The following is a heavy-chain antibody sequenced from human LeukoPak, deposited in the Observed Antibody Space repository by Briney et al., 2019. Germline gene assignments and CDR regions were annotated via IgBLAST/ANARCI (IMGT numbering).Heavy chain of an antibody. Sequence: ASVKVSCKASGYTFTSYDINWVRQATGQGLEWMGWMNPNSGNTGYAQKFQGRVTMTRNTSISTAYMELSSLRSEDTAVYYCARARNTYGSGSSLFGYWGQGALVTVSS. CDR1: GYTFTSYD. D-gene: IGHD3-10*01. CDR2: MNPNSGNT. J-gene: IGHJ4*02. V-gene: IGHV1-8*01. CDR3: ARARNTYGSGSSLFGY.